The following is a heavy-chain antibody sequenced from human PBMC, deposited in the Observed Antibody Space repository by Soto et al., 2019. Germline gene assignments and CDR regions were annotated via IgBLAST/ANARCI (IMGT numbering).Heavy chain of an antibody. CDR1: GFTFSSYA. CDR2: ISRNSGDT. J-gene: IGHJ4*02. CDR3: AKDERGEIRDYFDS. V-gene: IGHV3-23*01. Sequence: GGSLRLSCAASGFTFSSYAMSWVRQAPGKGLECVSGISRNSGDTYYADSVKGRFTISRDNSKSTLYLQMDSLGADDTAVYYCAKDERGEIRDYFDSWGQGTLVTVSS. D-gene: IGHD3-10*01.